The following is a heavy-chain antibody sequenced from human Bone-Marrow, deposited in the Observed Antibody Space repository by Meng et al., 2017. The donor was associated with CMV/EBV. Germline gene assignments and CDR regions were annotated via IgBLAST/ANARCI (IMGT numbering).Heavy chain of an antibody. CDR1: GGSISSSSYY. CDR3: ARVLRIAVRSGAFDY. V-gene: IGHV4-39*07. J-gene: IGHJ4*02. Sequence: GSLRLSCTVSGGSISSSSYYWGWIRQPPGKGLEWIGSIYYSGSTYYNPSLKSRVTISVDTSKNQFSLKLSSVTAADTAMYYCARVLRIAVRSGAFDYWGQGTRVTGSS. D-gene: IGHD6-6*01. CDR2: IYYSGST.